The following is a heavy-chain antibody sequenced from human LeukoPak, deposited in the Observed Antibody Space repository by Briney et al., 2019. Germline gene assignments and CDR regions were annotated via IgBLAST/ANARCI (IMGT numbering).Heavy chain of an antibody. CDR2: IYHSGST. CDR3: ARDDGCSGGSCYSGYYYYYMDV. J-gene: IGHJ6*03. CDR1: GYSISSGYY. V-gene: IGHV4-38-2*02. Sequence: ASETLSLTCTVSGYSISSGYYWGWIWQPPGKGLEWIGSIYHSGSTYYNPSLKSRVTISVDTSKNQFSLKLSSVTAADTAVYYCARDDGCSGGSCYSGYYYYYMDVWGKGTTVTVSS. D-gene: IGHD2-15*01.